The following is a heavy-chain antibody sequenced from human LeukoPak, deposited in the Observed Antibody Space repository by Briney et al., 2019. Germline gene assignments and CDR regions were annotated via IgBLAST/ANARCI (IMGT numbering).Heavy chain of an antibody. CDR2: IIPIFGTA. D-gene: IGHD1-7*01. J-gene: IGHJ3*02. CDR3: ARAYSITGTEDDAFDI. V-gene: IGHV1-69*05. CDR1: GGTFSSYA. Sequence: ASVKVSCKASGGTFSSYAISWVRQAPGQGLEWMGGIIPIFGTANYAQKFQGRVTITTDESTSTAYMELSSLRSEDTAVYYCARAYSITGTEDDAFDIWGQGTMVTVSS.